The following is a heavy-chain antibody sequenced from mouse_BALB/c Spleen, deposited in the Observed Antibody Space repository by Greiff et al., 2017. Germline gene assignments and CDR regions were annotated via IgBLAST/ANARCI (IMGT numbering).Heavy chain of an antibody. V-gene: IGHV6-6*02. Sequence: EVQLVESGGGLVQPGGSMKLSCVASGFTFSNYWMNWVRQSPEKGLEWVAEIRLKSNNYATHYAESVKGRFTISRDDSKSSVYLQMNNLRAEDTGIYYCTRDYYGYNAMDYWGQGTSVTVSS. CDR2: IRLKSNNYAT. D-gene: IGHD1-2*01. J-gene: IGHJ4*01. CDR3: TRDYYGYNAMDY. CDR1: GFTFSNYW.